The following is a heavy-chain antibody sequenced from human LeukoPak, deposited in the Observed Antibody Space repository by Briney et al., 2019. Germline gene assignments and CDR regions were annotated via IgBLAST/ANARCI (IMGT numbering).Heavy chain of an antibody. CDR1: GFTFSSYE. J-gene: IGHJ4*02. CDR2: ISTSGTTI. V-gene: IGHV3-48*03. Sequence: GGSLRLSCAASGFTFSSYEMNWVRQAPGKGLEWVSYISTSGTTIYYADSVKGRFTISRDNAKNSLYLQMNSLRAEDTAVYYCARANYRTPSWGQGTLVTVSS. CDR3: ARANYRTPS. D-gene: IGHD5-24*01.